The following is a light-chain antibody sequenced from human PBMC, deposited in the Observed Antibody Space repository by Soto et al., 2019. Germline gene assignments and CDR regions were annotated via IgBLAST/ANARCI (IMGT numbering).Light chain of an antibody. J-gene: IGKJ1*01. CDR2: DAS. CDR1: QGIGST. CDR3: QHYNSYSEA. V-gene: IGKV3-15*01. Sequence: EIVMTQSPATLSVSPGERATLSCRASQGIGSTLAWYQQKPGQTPKLLIYDASTRATGVPARFSGGGSGTEFTLTISSLQPDDFATYYCQHYNSYSEAFGQGTKVDIK.